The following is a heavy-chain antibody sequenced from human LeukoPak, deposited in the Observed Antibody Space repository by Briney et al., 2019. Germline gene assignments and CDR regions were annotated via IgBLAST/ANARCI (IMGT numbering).Heavy chain of an antibody. CDR2: IKQDGSEK. CDR3: ARWGYCSSISCFYHYYYMDV. D-gene: IGHD2-2*01. V-gene: IGHV3-7*01. CDR1: GFTFSYYW. J-gene: IGHJ6*03. Sequence: GGSLRLSCAASGFTFSYYWMTWVRQAPGKGLEWVANIKQDGSEKYYVDSVRGRFTISRDNAKNSLYLQMKSLRAEDTAVYYCARWGYCSSISCFYHYYYMDVWGKGTTVTVSS.